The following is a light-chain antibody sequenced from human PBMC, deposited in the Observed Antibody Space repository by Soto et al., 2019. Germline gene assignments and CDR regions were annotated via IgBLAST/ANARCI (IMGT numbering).Light chain of an antibody. J-gene: IGKJ2*01. Sequence: EIQMTQSPSSLSASVGDRVTITCRASRSISNYLNWYQQRPGKAPKVLIYAASSVLSGVPSRFSGSGSGTDFTLTISSLQPEDFAIYYCQQSYSFPYTFGRGTKADIK. V-gene: IGKV1-39*01. CDR1: RSISNY. CDR2: AAS. CDR3: QQSYSFPYT.